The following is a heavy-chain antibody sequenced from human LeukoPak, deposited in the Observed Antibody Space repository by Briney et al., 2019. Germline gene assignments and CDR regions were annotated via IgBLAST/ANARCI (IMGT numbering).Heavy chain of an antibody. CDR2: IIPIFGTA. Sequence: ASVKVSCKASGGTFSSYAISWVRQAPGQGLEWMGGIIPIFGTAKYAQKFQGRVTITADESTSTAYMELSSLRSEDTAVYYCAKDQRWESPHYLDSWGQGTLVTVSS. J-gene: IGHJ4*02. CDR1: GGTFSSYA. D-gene: IGHD1-26*01. CDR3: AKDQRWESPHYLDS. V-gene: IGHV1-69*13.